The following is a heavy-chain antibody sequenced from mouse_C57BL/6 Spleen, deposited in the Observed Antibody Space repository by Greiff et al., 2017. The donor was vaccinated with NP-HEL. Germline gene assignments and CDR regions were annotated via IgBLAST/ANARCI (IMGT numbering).Heavy chain of an antibody. J-gene: IGHJ2*01. CDR1: GYPFPSYW. CDR2: IHPSDSDT. D-gene: IGHD4-1*01. CDR3: AISGTWYFDY. Sequence: QVQLKQPGAELVKPGASVEVSCKASGYPFPSYWMHWVKPRPGQGLEWVGRIHPSDSDTNYNQKFKGKATLTVDKSSSTAYMQLSSLTSEDSAVYYCAISGTWYFDYWGQGTTLTVSS. V-gene: IGHV1-74*01.